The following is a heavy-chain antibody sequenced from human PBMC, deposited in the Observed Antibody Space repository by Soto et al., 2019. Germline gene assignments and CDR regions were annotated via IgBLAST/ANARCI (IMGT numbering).Heavy chain of an antibody. V-gene: IGHV1-46*01. Sequence: GASVKVSCKASGYTFTSYYMHWVRQAPGQGLEWMGIINPSGGSTSYAQKFQGRVTMTRDTSTSTVYMELSSLRSEDTAVYYCARGGYGSGWYSVIDSSGYSRPYGMDVWGQGTTVTVSS. D-gene: IGHD3-22*01. J-gene: IGHJ6*02. CDR1: GYTFTSYY. CDR2: INPSGGST. CDR3: ARGGYGSGWYSVIDSSGYSRPYGMDV.